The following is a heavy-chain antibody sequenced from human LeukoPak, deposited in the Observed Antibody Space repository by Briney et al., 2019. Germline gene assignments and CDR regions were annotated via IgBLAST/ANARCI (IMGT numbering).Heavy chain of an antibody. D-gene: IGHD6-13*01. CDR3: ARWPSTWSFDY. V-gene: IGHV4-59*01. Sequence: SETLSLTRTVSGGSISSNYWSWIRQPPGKGLEWIGYISYSGTTSYNPSLESRVTMSVGTSKNQFSLKLTSVTAADTAVYYCARWPSTWSFDYWGQGTLVTVSS. CDR1: GGSISSNY. CDR2: ISYSGTT. J-gene: IGHJ4*02.